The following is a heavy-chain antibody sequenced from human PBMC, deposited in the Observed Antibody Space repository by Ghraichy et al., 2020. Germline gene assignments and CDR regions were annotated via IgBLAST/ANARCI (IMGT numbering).Heavy chain of an antibody. D-gene: IGHD5-24*01. Sequence: SETLSLTCTVSGYSISSGYYWGWIRQPPGKGLEWIGSIYHSGSTYYNPSLKSRVTISVDTSKNQFSLKLSSVTAADTAVYYCARGWVEMATISRLDYWGQGTLVTVSS. CDR3: ARGWVEMATISRLDY. J-gene: IGHJ4*02. CDR2: IYHSGST. CDR1: GYSISSGYY. V-gene: IGHV4-38-2*02.